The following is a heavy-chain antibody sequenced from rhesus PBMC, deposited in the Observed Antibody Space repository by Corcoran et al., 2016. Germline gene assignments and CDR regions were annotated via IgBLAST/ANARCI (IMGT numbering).Heavy chain of an antibody. V-gene: IGHV4S14*01. CDR1: GYSISSGYY. CDR2: IRGGGGN. J-gene: IGHJ6*01. D-gene: IGHD3-34*01. Sequence: QVQLQESGPGLVKPSETLSLTCAVSGYSISSGYYWGWIRQPPGKGLEWIGHIRGGGGNYLNPSLKSRVTLSVDTSKNQFSLKLSSVTAADTAVYYCARHEFHWGDYGHYGLDSWGQGVVVTVSS. CDR3: ARHEFHWGDYGHYGLDS.